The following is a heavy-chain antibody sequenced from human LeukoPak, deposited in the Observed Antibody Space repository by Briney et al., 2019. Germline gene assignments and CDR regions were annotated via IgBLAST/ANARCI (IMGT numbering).Heavy chain of an antibody. V-gene: IGHV4-34*01. Sequence: SETLSLTCAVYGESFSGYCWTWLRPPPGKGREWGGEIDHSGSTNYNPSLKSRVAISVDTSKNQFSLKLTSLTAADTAVYYCARQNVNSSLYSFVYWGQGTLVTVSS. J-gene: IGHJ4*02. D-gene: IGHD3-16*02. CDR2: IDHSGST. CDR3: ARQNVNSSLYSFVY. CDR1: GESFSGYC.